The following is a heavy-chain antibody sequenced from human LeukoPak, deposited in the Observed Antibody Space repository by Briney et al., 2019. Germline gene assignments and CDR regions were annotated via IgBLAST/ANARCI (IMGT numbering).Heavy chain of an antibody. CDR1: GFTFSSYA. Sequence: GRSLRLSCAASGFTFSSYAMHWVRQAPGKGLEWVAVISYDGSKKYYADSVKGRFTISRDNSKNTLYLQMNSLRVEDTALYYRVRGPPYGLRSDYFDYWGQGTLVTVSS. D-gene: IGHD3-10*01. CDR2: ISYDGSKK. CDR3: VRGPPYGLRSDYFDY. J-gene: IGHJ4*02. V-gene: IGHV3-30-3*01.